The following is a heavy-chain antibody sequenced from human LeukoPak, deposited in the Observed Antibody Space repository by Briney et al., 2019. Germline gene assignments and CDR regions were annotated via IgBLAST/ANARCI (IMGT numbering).Heavy chain of an antibody. J-gene: IGHJ4*02. D-gene: IGHD5-12*01. CDR1: GFNFNNYG. V-gene: IGHV3-48*01. Sequence: GGSLRLSCAASGFNFNNYGMTWVRQAPGKGLEWVSYISGSSSAIYYADSVKGRFTISRDNAKKSLYLQINGLRAEDTAVYYCATYSGYDRIFDYWGQGTLVTVSS. CDR2: ISGSSSAI. CDR3: ATYSGYDRIFDY.